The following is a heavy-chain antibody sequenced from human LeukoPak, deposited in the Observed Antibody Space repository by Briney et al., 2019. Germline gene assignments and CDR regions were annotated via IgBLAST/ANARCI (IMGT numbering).Heavy chain of an antibody. J-gene: IGHJ6*02. Sequence: GGSLRLSCAASGFTFSSYAMSWVRQAPGKGLEWVSAISGSGGSTYYADSVKGRFTISRDNSKNTLYLQMNSLRAEDTAVYYCAKVTRYRSYYYYGMDVWGQGTTVTVSS. V-gene: IGHV3-23*01. CDR2: ISGSGGST. CDR3: AKVTRYRSYYYYGMDV. D-gene: IGHD3-9*01. CDR1: GFTFSSYA.